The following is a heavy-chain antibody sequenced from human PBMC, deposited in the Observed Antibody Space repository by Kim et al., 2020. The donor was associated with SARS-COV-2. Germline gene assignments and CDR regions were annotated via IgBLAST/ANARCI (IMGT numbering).Heavy chain of an antibody. J-gene: IGHJ4*02. D-gene: IGHD1-26*01. CDR2: IYSSGRT. V-gene: IGHV4-59*01. CDR3: ARANSGSYYGSDY. CDR1: GDSISGYY. Sequence: SETLSLTCTVSGDSISGYYWSWIRQPPGKGLEWIGYIYSSGRTNYNPSLKSRVTISVDTSKNQFSLRLSSVTAADTAVYYCARANSGSYYGSDYWGQGTLVTVSS.